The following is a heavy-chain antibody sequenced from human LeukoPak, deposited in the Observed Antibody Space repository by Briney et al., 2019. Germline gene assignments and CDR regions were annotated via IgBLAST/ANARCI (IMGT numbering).Heavy chain of an antibody. D-gene: IGHD3-22*01. CDR1: GDSVSANSAA. J-gene: IGHJ4*02. V-gene: IGHV6-1*01. CDR3: AREYDRSGYYSYYFDY. CDR2: TYYRSKWYN. Sequence: SQTLSLTCAISGDSVSANSAAWNWIRQSPSRGLEWLGRTYYRSKWYNDYAVSVKSRISINRDTSKNQLSLHLNSVTPEDTVVYYCAREYDRSGYYSYYFDYWGQGTLVTVSS.